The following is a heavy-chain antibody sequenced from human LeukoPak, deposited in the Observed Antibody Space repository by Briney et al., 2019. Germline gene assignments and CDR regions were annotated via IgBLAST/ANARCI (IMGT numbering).Heavy chain of an antibody. CDR1: GFTFTTYD. Sequence: GGSLRLSCAASGFTFTTYDMNWVRQAPGKGLEWVSFISSSGSTMYYADYVKGRFTISRDNAKNSLYLQMNSLRAEDTAVYYCARSKTHAYWGQGTLVTVSS. J-gene: IGHJ4*02. CDR2: ISSSGSTM. V-gene: IGHV3-48*03. CDR3: ARSKTHAY.